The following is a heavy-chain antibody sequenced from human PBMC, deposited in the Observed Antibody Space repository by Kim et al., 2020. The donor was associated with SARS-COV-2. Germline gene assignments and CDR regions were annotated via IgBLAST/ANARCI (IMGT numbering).Heavy chain of an antibody. D-gene: IGHD3-10*01. CDR2: IYYSGST. CDR3: ARYGSGSYANFDY. Sequence: SETLSLTCTVSGGSISSYYWSWIRQPPGKGLEWIGYIYYSGSTNYNPSLKSRVTISVDTSKNQFSLKLSSVTAADTAVYYCARYGSGSYANFDYWGQGTLVTVSS. V-gene: IGHV4-59*01. J-gene: IGHJ4*02. CDR1: GGSISSYY.